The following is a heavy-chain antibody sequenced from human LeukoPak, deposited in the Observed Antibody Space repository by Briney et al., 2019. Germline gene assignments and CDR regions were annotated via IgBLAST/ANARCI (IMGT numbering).Heavy chain of an antibody. J-gene: IGHJ4*02. CDR2: IYPGDSDT. CDR1: GYRLTNNW. Sequence: GESLKISCNISGYRLTNNWLGWMRQVPGKGLEWMGLIYPGDSDTRYSPSFQGQVTFSVDMSISTAYLQWSGLKTSDTAIYYCVRFGLTSSLDYWGQGTLVTVSS. CDR3: VRFGLTSSLDY. V-gene: IGHV5-51*01. D-gene: IGHD1-1*01.